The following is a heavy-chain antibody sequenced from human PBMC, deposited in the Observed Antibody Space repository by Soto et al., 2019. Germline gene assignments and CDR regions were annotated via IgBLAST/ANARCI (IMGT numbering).Heavy chain of an antibody. Sequence: QVQLVQSGAEVKKPGSSVKVSCKASGGTFSSYAISWVRQAPGQGLEWMGGIIPIFGTANYAQKFQGRVTISADESTRTADMELSSLRSEDTAVYYCARDPTVRITGTPSPHPWGQGTLVTVSS. D-gene: IGHD1-7*01. CDR3: ARDPTVRITGTPSPHP. CDR1: GGTFSSYA. CDR2: IIPIFGTA. V-gene: IGHV1-69*12. J-gene: IGHJ5*02.